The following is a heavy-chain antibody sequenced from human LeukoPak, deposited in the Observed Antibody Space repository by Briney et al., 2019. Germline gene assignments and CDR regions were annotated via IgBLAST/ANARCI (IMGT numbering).Heavy chain of an antibody. J-gene: IGHJ4*02. CDR2: IYTSGST. CDR3: ARDRGYSYGLDY. D-gene: IGHD5-18*01. V-gene: IGHV4-61*02. Sequence: SETLSLTCTVSGGSISSSSYYWSWIRQPAGKGLEWIGRIYTSGSTNYNPSLKSRVTMSVDTSKNQFSLKLSSVTAADTAVYYCARDRGYSYGLDYWGQGTLVTVSS. CDR1: GGSISSSSYY.